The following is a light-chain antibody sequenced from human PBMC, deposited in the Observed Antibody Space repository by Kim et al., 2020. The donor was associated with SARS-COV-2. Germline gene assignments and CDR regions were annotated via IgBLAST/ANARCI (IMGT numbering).Light chain of an antibody. V-gene: IGKV1-39*01. CDR3: QQSYSAPRT. CDR1: QSIRKY. CDR2: GAS. J-gene: IGKJ1*01. Sequence: ASVGDRLSITCRASQSIRKYLNWYQQKPGKAPKLLIYGASSLQSGVPSRFSGSGYGTDFTLTISSLQPEDFVTYYCQQSYSAPRTFGQGTKVDIK.